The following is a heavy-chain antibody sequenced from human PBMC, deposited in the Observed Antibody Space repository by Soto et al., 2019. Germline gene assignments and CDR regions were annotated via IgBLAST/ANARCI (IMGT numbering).Heavy chain of an antibody. Sequence: QVQLVESGGGVVQPGRSLRLSCAASGFNFGGYGMHWVRQAPGKGLEWVAITRHDGSNTYYADSERGRFTISRDNSKNTLYLQMNSLTVEDTVLYYCVRDGVGATTYFGYFDYWGQGNLITVSS. CDR3: VRDGVGATTYFGYFDY. V-gene: IGHV3-33*01. D-gene: IGHD1-26*01. CDR2: TRHDGSNT. J-gene: IGHJ4*02. CDR1: GFNFGGYG.